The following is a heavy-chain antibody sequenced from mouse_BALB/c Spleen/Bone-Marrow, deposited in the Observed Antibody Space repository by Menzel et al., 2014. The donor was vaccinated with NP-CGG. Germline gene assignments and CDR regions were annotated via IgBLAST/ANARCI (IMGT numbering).Heavy chain of an antibody. J-gene: IGHJ1*01. D-gene: IGHD3-1*01. CDR3: ARDRGRYRYFDV. V-gene: IGHV5-15*02. CDR2: ISNLTYSI. Sequence: VQLKESGGGLVQPGGSRKLSCAASGFAFSDYGMAWVRQAPGKGPEWVAFISNLTYSIYYADTATGRFTISRENAKNTLYLEMSSLRSEDTAMYYCARDRGRYRYFDVWGAGTTVTVSS. CDR1: GFAFSDYG.